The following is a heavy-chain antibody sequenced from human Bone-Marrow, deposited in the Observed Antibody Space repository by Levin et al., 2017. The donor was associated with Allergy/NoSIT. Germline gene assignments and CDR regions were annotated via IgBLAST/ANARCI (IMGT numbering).Heavy chain of an antibody. J-gene: IGHJ4*02. Sequence: GGSLRLSCAASGFTFSKYVMSWVRQAPGRGLECVATITTSGAATYYGDSVRGRFTITRDNSKSTLFLQMKGLRAEDSAVYFCAKVWEAAEDVDYWGQGTLVTVSS. CDR1: GFTFSKYV. CDR2: ITTSGAAT. V-gene: IGHV3-23*01. CDR3: AKVWEAAEDVDY. D-gene: IGHD1-26*01.